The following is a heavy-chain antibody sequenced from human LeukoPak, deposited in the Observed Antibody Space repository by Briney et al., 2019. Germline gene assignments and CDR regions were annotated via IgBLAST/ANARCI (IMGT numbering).Heavy chain of an antibody. V-gene: IGHV3-30-3*01. CDR3: ARDYCSSTSCYIYYYMDV. Sequence: SGGSLRLSCAASGFTFSSYAMHWVRQAPGKGLEWVAVISYDGSNKYYADSVKGRFTISRDNSKNTLYLQMNSLRAEDTAVYYCARDYCSSTSCYIYYYMDVWGKGTTVTVSS. CDR1: GFTFSSYA. J-gene: IGHJ6*03. CDR2: ISYDGSNK. D-gene: IGHD2-2*01.